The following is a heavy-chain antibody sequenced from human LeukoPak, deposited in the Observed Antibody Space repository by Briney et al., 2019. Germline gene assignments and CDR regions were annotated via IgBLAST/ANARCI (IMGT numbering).Heavy chain of an antibody. D-gene: IGHD4-23*01. CDR1: GYTFTSYY. CDR2: INPSGGST. V-gene: IGHV1-46*01. Sequence: ASVKVSCKASGYTFTSYYMHWVRQAPGQGLEWMGIINPSGGSTSYAQKFQGRVTMTRDMSTSTVYMELSSLRSEDTAVYYCARDRTTVVPNWYFDLWGRGTLVTVSS. J-gene: IGHJ2*01. CDR3: ARDRTTVVPNWYFDL.